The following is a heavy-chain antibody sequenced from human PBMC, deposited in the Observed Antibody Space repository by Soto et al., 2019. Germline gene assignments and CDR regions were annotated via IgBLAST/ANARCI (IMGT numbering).Heavy chain of an antibody. Sequence: ASVKVSCKASGYTFTSYGLSWVRQAPGQGLEWMGWISPYNGKRDESPKFQGRVSMTTDILTNTDYMELSRLTSADSAIYYCARDPGLGSFHPPLDYWRQGRCVTVSS. CDR2: ISPYNGKR. D-gene: IGHD3-10*01. CDR3: ARDPGLGSFHPPLDY. J-gene: IGHJ4*01. CDR1: GYTFTSYG. V-gene: IGHV1-18*04.